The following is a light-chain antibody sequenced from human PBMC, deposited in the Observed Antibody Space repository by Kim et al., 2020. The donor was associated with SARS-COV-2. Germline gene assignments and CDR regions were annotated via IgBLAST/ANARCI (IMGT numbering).Light chain of an antibody. CDR1: QTVSSN. CDR3: QQYNNWPQT. Sequence: VAPGERVTLACRARQTVSSNLAWYQQRPGRAPRMLIYGASTRATGIPARFSGSGSGTEFTLTISSLQSEDSAVYYCQQYNNWPQTFGQGTKVDIK. CDR2: GAS. V-gene: IGKV3-15*01. J-gene: IGKJ1*01.